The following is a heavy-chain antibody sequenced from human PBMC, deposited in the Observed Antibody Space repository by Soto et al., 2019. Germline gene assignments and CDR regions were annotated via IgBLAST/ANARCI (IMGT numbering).Heavy chain of an antibody. CDR2: ISSSSSYI. J-gene: IGHJ4*02. CDR1: GFTFSSYS. D-gene: IGHD1-7*01. Sequence: EVQLVESGGGLVKPGGSLRLSCAASGFTFSSYSMNWVRQAPGKGLEWVSSISSSSSYIYYADSVKGRFTISRDNAKNSTYLQMNSLRAEDTAVYYCARDGLELRGTSYYWGQGTLVTVSS. V-gene: IGHV3-21*01. CDR3: ARDGLELRGTSYY.